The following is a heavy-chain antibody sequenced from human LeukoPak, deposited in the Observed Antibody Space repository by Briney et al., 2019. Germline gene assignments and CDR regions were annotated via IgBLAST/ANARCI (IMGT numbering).Heavy chain of an antibody. J-gene: IGHJ4*02. CDR1: GYAFTSYY. D-gene: IGHD3-10*01. Sequence: ASVKVSCKASGYAFTSYYMHWVRQAPGQGLEWMGIINPSGGSTSYAQKFQDRVTMTRDTSTSTVYMELSSLRSEDTAVYYCARVKDLSGSYISFDYWGQGTLVTVSS. CDR2: INPSGGST. CDR3: ARVKDLSGSYISFDY. V-gene: IGHV1-46*01.